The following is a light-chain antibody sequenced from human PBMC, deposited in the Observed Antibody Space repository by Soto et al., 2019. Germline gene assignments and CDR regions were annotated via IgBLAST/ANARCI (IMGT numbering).Light chain of an antibody. CDR2: SNN. V-gene: IGLV1-44*01. Sequence: QSVLTQQPSASGTPGQRVTISCSGSSSNIGSNNVNWYQQLHGTDPQLLIYSNNQRPSGGPDRFSGSKSGTSAALAISGLQSEEEADDYCAAWYDSLNGYVFGTGTQLTVL. CDR1: SSNIGSNN. CDR3: AAWYDSLNGYV. J-gene: IGLJ1*01.